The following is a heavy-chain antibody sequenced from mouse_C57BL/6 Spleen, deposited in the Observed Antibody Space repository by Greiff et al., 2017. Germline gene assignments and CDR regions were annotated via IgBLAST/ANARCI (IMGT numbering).Heavy chain of an antibody. CDR2: ISDGGSYT. CDR1: GFTFSSYA. V-gene: IGHV5-4*01. CDR3: ARDRLGDY. J-gene: IGHJ4*01. Sequence: EVKLVESGGGLVKPGGSLKLSCAASGFTFSSYAMSWVRQTPEQRLEWVATISDGGSYTYYPDNVKGRFTISRDNAKNNLYLQMSHLKSEGTAMYYCARDRLGDYWGQGTSVTVSS.